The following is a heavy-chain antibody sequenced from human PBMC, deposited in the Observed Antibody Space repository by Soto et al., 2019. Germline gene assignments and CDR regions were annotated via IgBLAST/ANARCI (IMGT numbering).Heavy chain of an antibody. Sequence: GTPVELSCEECGGTFNSYSSSWVQQENGQGLEWMGGIIPIFGTANYAQKFQGRVTITADESTSTAYMELSSLRSEDTAVYYCASRVYGDYSLYYYGMDVWGQGTSVTVSS. J-gene: IGHJ6*02. CDR1: GGTFNSYS. CDR2: IIPIFGTA. CDR3: ASRVYGDYSLYYYGMDV. D-gene: IGHD4-17*01. V-gene: IGHV1-69*13.